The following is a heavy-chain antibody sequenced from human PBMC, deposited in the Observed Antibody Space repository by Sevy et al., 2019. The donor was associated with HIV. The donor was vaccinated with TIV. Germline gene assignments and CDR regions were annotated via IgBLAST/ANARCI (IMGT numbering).Heavy chain of an antibody. Sequence: ASVKVSCKASGYTFTSYGISWVRQAPGQGLEWMGWISAYNGNTNYAQKLQGRVTMTTDTSTSTAYMELRSLRSDDTAVYYCARDKLNSFYDFWSENYMDVWGKGTTVTVSS. J-gene: IGHJ6*03. CDR1: GYTFTSYG. CDR3: ARDKLNSFYDFWSENYMDV. D-gene: IGHD3-3*01. V-gene: IGHV1-18*04. CDR2: ISAYNGNT.